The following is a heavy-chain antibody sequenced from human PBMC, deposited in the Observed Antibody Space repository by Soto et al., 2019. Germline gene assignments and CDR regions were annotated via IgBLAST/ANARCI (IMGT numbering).Heavy chain of an antibody. CDR3: ARGPYGSGSYDY. CDR2: INSDGSTI. CDR1: GFTFRSYW. Sequence: GGSLRLSCAASGFTFRSYWMHWVRQAPGKGLVWVSRINSDGSTINYADSVKGRFTISRDNAKNTLYLQMNSLRVEDTAVYYCARGPYGSGSYDYWGQGTLVTV. D-gene: IGHD3-10*01. V-gene: IGHV3-74*01. J-gene: IGHJ4*02.